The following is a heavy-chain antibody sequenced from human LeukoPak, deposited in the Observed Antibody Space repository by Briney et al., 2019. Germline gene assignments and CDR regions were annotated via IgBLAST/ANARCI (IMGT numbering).Heavy chain of an antibody. Sequence: GESLKISCQGSGYNFKKYWIGWVRQRPGKGLEWLGIIYPADSDTRYSPSFQGQFTISADNSIATAYMHWSSLKASDTAIYFCARDYGAHPDGLYYFDYWGQGSLVTVSS. CDR3: ARDYGAHPDGLYYFDY. D-gene: IGHD4/OR15-4a*01. CDR2: IYPADSDT. CDR1: GYNFKKYW. V-gene: IGHV5-51*01. J-gene: IGHJ4*02.